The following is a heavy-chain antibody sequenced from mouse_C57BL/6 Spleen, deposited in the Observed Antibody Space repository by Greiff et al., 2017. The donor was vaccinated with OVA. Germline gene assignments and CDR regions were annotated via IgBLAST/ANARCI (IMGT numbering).Heavy chain of an antibody. D-gene: IGHD2-13*01. CDR3: ARERLGFDY. Sequence: EVKLVESEGGLVQPGSSMKLSCTASGFTFSDYYMAWVRQVPEKGLEWVANINYDGSSTYYLDSLKSRFIISRDNAKNILYLQMSSLTSEDTATYYCARERLGFDYWGQGTTLTVSS. CDR2: INYDGSST. V-gene: IGHV5-16*01. J-gene: IGHJ2*01. CDR1: GFTFSDYY.